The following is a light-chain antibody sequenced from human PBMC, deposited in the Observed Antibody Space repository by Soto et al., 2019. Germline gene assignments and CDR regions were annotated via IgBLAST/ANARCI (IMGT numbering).Light chain of an antibody. CDR3: SSYTSSSFPYV. J-gene: IGLJ1*01. V-gene: IGLV2-14*01. CDR1: SSDVGGYNY. CDR2: DVS. Sequence: QSALTQPASVSGSPGQSITISCTGTSSDVGGYNYVSWYQQHPGKAPKLMIYDVSNRPPGVSNRFSGSKSGNTASLTISGLQAEDEADYYCSSYTSSSFPYVFGTGTKVTVL.